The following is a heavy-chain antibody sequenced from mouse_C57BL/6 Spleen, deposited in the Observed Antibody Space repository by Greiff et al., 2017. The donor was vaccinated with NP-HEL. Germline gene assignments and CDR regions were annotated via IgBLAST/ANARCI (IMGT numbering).Heavy chain of an antibody. V-gene: IGHV1-64*01. CDR3: ARSGHYYGSSPHFDY. D-gene: IGHD1-1*01. CDR2: IHPNSGST. CDR1: GYTFTSYW. Sequence: QVQLQQPGAELVKPGASVKLSCKASGYTFTSYWMHWVKQRPGQGLEWIGMIHPNSGSTNYNEKFKSKATLTVDKSSSTAYMQLSSLTSEDSAVYYCARSGHYYGSSPHFDYWGQGTTLTVSS. J-gene: IGHJ2*01.